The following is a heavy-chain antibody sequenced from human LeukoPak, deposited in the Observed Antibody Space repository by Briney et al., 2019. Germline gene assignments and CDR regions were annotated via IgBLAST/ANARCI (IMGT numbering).Heavy chain of an antibody. J-gene: IGHJ4*02. D-gene: IGHD6-13*01. CDR1: RFTFSSYE. CDR2: ITGSGSST. V-gene: IGHV3-48*03. CDR3: ARALPSSLHYFDS. Sequence: GGSLRLSCVASRFTFSSYEMNWVRQAPGKGLEGVSYITGSGSSTHYVDSVKGRFTISRDNAKNSRYLQMNSLRTEDTAVYYCARALPSSLHYFDSWGQGTLVTVSS.